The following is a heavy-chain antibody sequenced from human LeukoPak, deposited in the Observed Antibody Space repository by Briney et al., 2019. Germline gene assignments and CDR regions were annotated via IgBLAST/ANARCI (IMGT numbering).Heavy chain of an antibody. CDR1: GFTFSNHA. V-gene: IGHV3-30*04. CDR2: ISYDGSNK. J-gene: IGHJ3*02. CDR3: AKDPNGDYDGTFDM. D-gene: IGHD4-23*01. Sequence: GGSLRLSCTASGFTFSNHALHWVRQAPGKGLEWVAVISYDGSNKYYADSVKGRFTISRDNSKNTLYLQMDSLTAEDAAVYYCAKDPNGDYDGTFDMWGLGTMVTVSS.